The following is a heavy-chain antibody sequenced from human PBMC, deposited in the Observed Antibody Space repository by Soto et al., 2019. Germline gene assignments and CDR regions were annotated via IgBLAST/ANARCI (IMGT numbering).Heavy chain of an antibody. V-gene: IGHV4-34*01. CDR2: INHSGST. Sequence: SDTLSVTCPVEGSSFSGYYWSLISPPPGKGLEWIGEINHSGSTNYNPSLKSRVTISVDASKNQFSLKLSSVTAADTAVYYCARVSSSWSDAFDIWGQGKMVTVSS. D-gene: IGHD6-13*01. CDR1: GSSFSGYY. J-gene: IGHJ3*02. CDR3: ARVSSSWSDAFDI.